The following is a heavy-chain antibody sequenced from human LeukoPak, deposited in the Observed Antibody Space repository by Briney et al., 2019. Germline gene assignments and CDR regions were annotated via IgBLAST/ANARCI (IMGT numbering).Heavy chain of an antibody. CDR1: GGSISSYY. V-gene: IGHV4-59*01. CDR3: ASASDRLVGYFDY. D-gene: IGHD3-16*02. Sequence: SETLSLTCTVSGGSISSYYWSWIRQPPGKGLEWIGYIYYSGSTNYNPSLKSRVTISVDTSKNQFSLKLSSVTAADTAVYYCASASDRLVGYFDYWGQGTLVTVSS. CDR2: IYYSGST. J-gene: IGHJ4*02.